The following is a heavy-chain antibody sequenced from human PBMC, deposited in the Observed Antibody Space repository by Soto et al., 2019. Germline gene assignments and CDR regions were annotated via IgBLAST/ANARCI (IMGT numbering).Heavy chain of an antibody. CDR1: GFTFSSYG. Sequence: PGGSLRLSCAASGFTFSSYGMHWVRQAPGKGLEWVAVIWYDGSNKYYADSVKGRFTISRDNSKNTLYLQMNSLRAEDTAVYYCARDPPRYFPAVSDDYWGQGTLVTVSS. CDR3: ARDPPRYFPAVSDDY. CDR2: IWYDGSNK. D-gene: IGHD3-9*01. J-gene: IGHJ4*02. V-gene: IGHV3-33*01.